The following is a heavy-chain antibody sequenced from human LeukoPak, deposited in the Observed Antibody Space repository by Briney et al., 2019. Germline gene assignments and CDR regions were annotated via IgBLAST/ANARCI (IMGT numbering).Heavy chain of an antibody. CDR2: ITGSGSST. CDR1: GFTFSSYA. V-gene: IGHV3-23*01. CDR3: TKGLDIEGGY. Sequence: GGSLRLSCAASGFTFSSYAMSWVRQAPGKGLEWVSAITGSGSSTYYRDSVKGRFTISRDNSKNTLYLQMNSLRAVDTAIYYCTKGLDIEGGYWGQGTLVTVSS. D-gene: IGHD5-12*01. J-gene: IGHJ4*02.